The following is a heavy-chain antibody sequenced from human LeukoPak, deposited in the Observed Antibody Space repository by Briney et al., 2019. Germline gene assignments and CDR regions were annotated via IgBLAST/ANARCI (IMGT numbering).Heavy chain of an antibody. Sequence: PGGSLRLSCAASGFTFSSYAMSWVRQAPGKGLEWVSGISGSGGSTNNADSVKGRFTISRDNSKNTLYLEMNSLRAEDTAVYYCAKDENNYYYYMDVWGKGTTVTVSS. CDR2: ISGSGGST. J-gene: IGHJ6*03. CDR3: AKDENNYYYYMDV. CDR1: GFTFSSYA. V-gene: IGHV3-23*01.